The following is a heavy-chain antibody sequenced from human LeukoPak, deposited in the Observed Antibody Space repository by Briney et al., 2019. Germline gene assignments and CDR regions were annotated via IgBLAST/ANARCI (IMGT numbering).Heavy chain of an antibody. Sequence: SQTVSLTCTVSGGSISSGSYYWSWIRQPAGKGLEWIGRIYTSGSTNYNPSLKSRVTISVDTSKNQFSLKLSSVTAADTAVYYCAAVTRELLFDYWGQGTLVTVSS. CDR2: IYTSGST. V-gene: IGHV4-61*02. J-gene: IGHJ4*02. CDR3: AAVTRELLFDY. D-gene: IGHD1-26*01. CDR1: GGSISSGSYY.